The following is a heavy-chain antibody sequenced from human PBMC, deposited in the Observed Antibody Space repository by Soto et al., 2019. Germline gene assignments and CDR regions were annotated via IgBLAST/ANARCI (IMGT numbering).Heavy chain of an antibody. J-gene: IGHJ5*02. CDR2: VFYSGST. V-gene: IGHV4-39*01. CDR3: ATSRRSLVYWFDP. Sequence: SETLSLTCTVSGGSISSYYWGWIRQPPGKGLEWIGSVFYSGSTYYSPSLKSRITISVDTSKNQFSLKLSSVTAADTAVYYCATSRRSLVYWFDPWGQGTLVTVSS. D-gene: IGHD3-9*01. CDR1: GGSISSYY.